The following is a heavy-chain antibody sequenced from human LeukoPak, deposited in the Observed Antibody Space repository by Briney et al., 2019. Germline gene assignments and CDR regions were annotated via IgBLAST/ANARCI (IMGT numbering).Heavy chain of an antibody. D-gene: IGHD2-21*01. Sequence: RGGSLTLSCAPCGYIFSSYAMRWLREARGRGVEWVSDISGSGGSTYYADSVEGRLTNSRDKSKNTLYLQMNSLRAEDTAVYDCAKCGKEEYFDYWGQGTLVTVSS. CDR2: ISGSGGST. CDR3: AKCGKEEYFDY. V-gene: IGHV3-23*01. J-gene: IGHJ4*02. CDR1: GYIFSSYA.